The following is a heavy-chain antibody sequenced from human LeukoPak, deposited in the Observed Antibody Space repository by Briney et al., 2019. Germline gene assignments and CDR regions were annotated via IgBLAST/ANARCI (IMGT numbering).Heavy chain of an antibody. Sequence: GGSLRLSCAASGFTFTSYAMNWVRQAPGKGLEWVAAISGSGGATYYADSVKGRFTISRDNSGNTVFLQMDSLRADDTAVYFCARNRPAWYAYGFDLQHWGQGTLVTVSS. J-gene: IGHJ1*01. D-gene: IGHD5-12*01. CDR3: ARNRPAWYAYGFDLQH. CDR2: ISGSGGAT. CDR1: GFTFTSYA. V-gene: IGHV3-23*01.